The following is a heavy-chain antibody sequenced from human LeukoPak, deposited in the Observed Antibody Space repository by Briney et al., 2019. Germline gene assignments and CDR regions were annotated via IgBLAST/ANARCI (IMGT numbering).Heavy chain of an antibody. CDR3: ARGPRNDP. V-gene: IGHV1-8*01. Sequence: ASVKVSCKTSGYPFTTWEINWVRQAAGQGLEWMGWVHPNSGNTAYAQKFQGRVTMTRDTSISTAYMEVSGLRSDDTAVYFCARGPRNDPWGQGTVVTVSS. CDR2: VHPNSGNT. J-gene: IGHJ5*02. D-gene: IGHD1-14*01. CDR1: GYPFTTWE.